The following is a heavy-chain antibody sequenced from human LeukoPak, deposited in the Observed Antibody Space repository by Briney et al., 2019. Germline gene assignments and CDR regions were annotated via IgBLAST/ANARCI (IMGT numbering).Heavy chain of an antibody. Sequence: SVKVSCKASGGTFSSHAIAWVRQAPGQGPEWMGGIIPISGTANYVQKFQGRVTITTDEPTSTAYLELSSLASDDTAVYYCARGLQYQLLKALGHYYMDVWGEGTTVTVSS. CDR1: GGTFSSHA. CDR3: ARGLQYQLLKALGHYYMDV. V-gene: IGHV1-69*05. D-gene: IGHD2-2*01. J-gene: IGHJ6*03. CDR2: IIPISGTA.